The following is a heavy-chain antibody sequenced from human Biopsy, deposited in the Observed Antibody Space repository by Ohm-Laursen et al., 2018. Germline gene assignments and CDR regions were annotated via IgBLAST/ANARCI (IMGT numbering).Heavy chain of an antibody. D-gene: IGHD2-2*02. CDR1: GFTFSSYA. CDR3: AKGGYCTTSSCYMDLDY. Sequence: SLRLSCAASGFTFSSYAMTWFRQAPGKGLEWVSTISGNSDIIYDTDSVKGRFTIFRDNSKSTLYLQMSSLSAEDTAFYYCAKGGYCTTSSCYMDLDYWGQGTLVTVSS. J-gene: IGHJ4*02. CDR2: ISGNSDII. V-gene: IGHV3-23*01.